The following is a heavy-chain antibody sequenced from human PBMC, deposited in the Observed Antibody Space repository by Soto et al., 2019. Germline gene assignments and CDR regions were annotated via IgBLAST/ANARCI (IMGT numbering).Heavy chain of an antibody. J-gene: IGHJ4*02. D-gene: IGHD1-20*01. Sequence: QVQLVQSGAEVKKPGASVKVSCNASGYTFTSYAMHWLRQAPGQRLEWMGWINAGNGNTKYSQKFQGRVTITRDTSASTAYMELSSLRSEDTAVYYCSRAGPLTGNADYWGQGTLVTVSS. V-gene: IGHV1-3*01. CDR1: GYTFTSYA. CDR2: INAGNGNT. CDR3: SRAGPLTGNADY.